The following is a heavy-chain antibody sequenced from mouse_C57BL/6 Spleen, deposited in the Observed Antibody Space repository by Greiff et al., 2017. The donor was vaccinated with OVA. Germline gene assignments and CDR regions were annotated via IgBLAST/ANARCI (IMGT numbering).Heavy chain of an antibody. J-gene: IGHJ3*01. Sequence: VQLQQSGPELVKPGASVKISCKASGYTFTDYYMNWVKQSHGKSLEWIGDINPNNGGTSYNQKFKGKATLTVDKSSSTAYMELRSLTSEDSAVYYCARSRIYYEYDGFAYWGQGTLVTVSA. CDR1: GYTFTDYY. CDR2: INPNNGGT. D-gene: IGHD2-4*01. CDR3: ARSRIYYEYDGFAY. V-gene: IGHV1-26*01.